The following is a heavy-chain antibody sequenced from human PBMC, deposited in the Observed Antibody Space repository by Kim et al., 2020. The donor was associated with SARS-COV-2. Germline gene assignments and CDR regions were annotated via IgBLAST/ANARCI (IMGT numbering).Heavy chain of an antibody. CDR2: INTNTGNP. CDR1: GYTFTSYA. J-gene: IGHJ6*02. D-gene: IGHD2-21*01. Sequence: ASVKVSCKASGYTFTSYAMNWVRQAPGQGLEWMGWINTNTGNPTYAQGFTGRFVFSLDTSVSTAYLQISSLKAEDTAVYYCARDFVYSDYYGMDVWGQGTTVTVSS. V-gene: IGHV7-4-1*02. CDR3: ARDFVYSDYYGMDV.